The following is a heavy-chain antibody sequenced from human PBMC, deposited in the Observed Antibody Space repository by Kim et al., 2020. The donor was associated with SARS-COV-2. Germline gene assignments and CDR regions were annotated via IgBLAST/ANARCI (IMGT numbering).Heavy chain of an antibody. V-gene: IGHV1-46*01. CDR1: GYTFTSYY. Sequence: ASVKVSCKASGYTFTSYYMHWVRQAPGQGLEWMGIINPSGGSTSYAQKFQGRVTMTRDTSTSTVYMELSSLRSEDTAVYYCAKNIVVAPAAIAWDYYGMDAWAPGTPFTVSS. CDR2: INPSGGST. J-gene: IGHJ6*02. CDR3: AKNIVVAPAAIAWDYYGMDA. D-gene: IGHD2-2*02.